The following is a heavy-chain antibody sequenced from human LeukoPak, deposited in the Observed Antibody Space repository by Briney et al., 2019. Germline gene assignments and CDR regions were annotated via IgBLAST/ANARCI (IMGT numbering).Heavy chain of an antibody. CDR1: GFTFSSYA. Sequence: PGGSLRLSCAASGFTFSSYAMHWVRQAPGKGLEWVAVISYDGSNKYYADSVKGRFTISRDNSKNTLYLQMNSLRAGDTAVYYCARDQADYDFWSGFRASAFDIWGQGTMVTVSS. CDR2: ISYDGSNK. V-gene: IGHV3-30-3*01. D-gene: IGHD3-3*01. J-gene: IGHJ3*02. CDR3: ARDQADYDFWSGFRASAFDI.